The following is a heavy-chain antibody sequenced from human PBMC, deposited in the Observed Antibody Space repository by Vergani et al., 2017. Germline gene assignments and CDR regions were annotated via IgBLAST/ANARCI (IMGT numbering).Heavy chain of an antibody. CDR2: IRSKAYGGTT. Sequence: EVQLVESGGGLVQPGRSLRLSCTASGFTFGDYAMSWFRQAPGKGLEWVGFIRSKAYGGTTEYAASVKGRFTISRDDSKSIAYLQMNSLKTEDTAVYYCTRARTGDEVAAAGTLLSLGVDYWGQGTLVTVSS. J-gene: IGHJ4*02. V-gene: IGHV3-49*03. CDR1: GFTFGDYA. D-gene: IGHD6-13*01. CDR3: TRARTGDEVAAAGTLLSLGVDY.